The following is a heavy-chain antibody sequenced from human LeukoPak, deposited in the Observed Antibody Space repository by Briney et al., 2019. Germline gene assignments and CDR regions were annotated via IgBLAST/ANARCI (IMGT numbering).Heavy chain of an antibody. CDR1: GGTFSSYA. J-gene: IGHJ4*02. D-gene: IGHD5-12*01. CDR2: MNANRGNT. V-gene: IGHV1-8*02. CDR3: ARSGGYHPLDY. Sequence: ASVKVSCKASGGTFSSYAISWVRQAPGQGLEWMGWMNANRGNTGYAQKFQGRVTMTRDTSTSTAYMEVSSLRSEDTAVYYCARSGGYHPLDYWGQGTLVTVSS.